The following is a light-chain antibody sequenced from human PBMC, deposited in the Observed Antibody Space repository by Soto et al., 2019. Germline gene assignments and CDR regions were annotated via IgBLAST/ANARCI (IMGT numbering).Light chain of an antibody. J-gene: IGLJ2*01. CDR3: AAWDDSLNGFVV. CDR1: SSNIGSNT. Sequence: QSVLTQPPSASGTPGQRVTISCSGSSSNIGSNTVNWYQQLPGTAPKLLIYSNNQRPSGVADRFSASKSGTSASLAISGLQSEDEADYYCAAWDDSLNGFVVFGGGTKLTVL. V-gene: IGLV1-44*01. CDR2: SNN.